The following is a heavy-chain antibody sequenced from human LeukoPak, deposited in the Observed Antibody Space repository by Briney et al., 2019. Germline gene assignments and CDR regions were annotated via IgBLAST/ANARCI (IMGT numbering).Heavy chain of an antibody. D-gene: IGHD6-25*01. J-gene: IGHJ4*02. CDR2: VSGGGETR. V-gene: IGHV3-48*03. CDR3: ARDASGHNLPFDY. Sequence: GGSLRLSCAASGFIFNLYEMNWVRQAPGKGLEWVSYVSGGGETRYYADSVKGRFTISRDNGKNVLYLQMNSLRAEDTAVYYCARDASGHNLPFDYWGQGTPVTVSS. CDR1: GFIFNLYE.